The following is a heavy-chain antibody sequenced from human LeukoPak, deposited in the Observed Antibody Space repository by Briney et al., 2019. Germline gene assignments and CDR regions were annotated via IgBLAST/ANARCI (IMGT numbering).Heavy chain of an antibody. CDR3: ARSHSSSWYWYFQH. CDR1: GFTVSSNY. J-gene: IGHJ1*01. D-gene: IGHD6-13*01. CDR2: IYSGGST. Sequence: GGSLRLSCAASGFTVSSNYMSWGRQAPGKGLEWVSVIYSGGSTYYADSVKGRFTISRHNSKNTLYLQMHSLRAEDTAVYYCARSHSSSWYWYFQHWGQGTLVTVSS. V-gene: IGHV3-53*04.